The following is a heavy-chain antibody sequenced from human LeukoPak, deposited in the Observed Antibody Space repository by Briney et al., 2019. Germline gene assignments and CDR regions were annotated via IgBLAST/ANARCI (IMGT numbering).Heavy chain of an antibody. CDR2: ISGGGGST. D-gene: IGHD1-26*01. CDR1: GFTFSSYG. Sequence: GGSLRLSCAASGFTFSSYGMSWVRQAPGKGLEWVSAISGGGGSTEYADSVKGRFTINRDNAKNSLYLQMNSLRVEDTAVYYCARRGELLRDNWLDPWGQGALVTVSS. CDR3: ARRGELLRDNWLDP. V-gene: IGHV3-23*01. J-gene: IGHJ5*02.